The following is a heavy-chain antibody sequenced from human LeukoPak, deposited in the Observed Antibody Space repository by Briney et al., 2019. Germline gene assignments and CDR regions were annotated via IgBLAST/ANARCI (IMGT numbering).Heavy chain of an antibody. CDR3: ARARYYYGSGYYFDY. CDR1: GYTFTSYG. Sequence: ASVKVSCKASGYTFTSYGISWVRQAPGQGLEWMGWISAYNGNTNYAQKLQGRVTMTTDTSTSTAYMELRSLRSDDTAVYYCARARYYYGSGYYFDYWGQGTLVTVSS. V-gene: IGHV1-18*01. CDR2: ISAYNGNT. D-gene: IGHD3-10*01. J-gene: IGHJ4*02.